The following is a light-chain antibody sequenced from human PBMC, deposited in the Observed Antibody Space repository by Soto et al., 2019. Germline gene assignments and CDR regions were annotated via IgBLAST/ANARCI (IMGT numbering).Light chain of an antibody. CDR1: QSISNW. V-gene: IGKV1-5*01. CDR3: HQYNSYS. J-gene: IGKJ1*01. CDR2: HAS. Sequence: DIQMTQSPSTLPASVGDRVTITCRASQSISNWWAWYQQKPGTAPKVLIYHASNLQSGLPSSLSGSGSGTEFTPTIRSLQPDHFATDYCHQYNSYSFSQGTKVEIE.